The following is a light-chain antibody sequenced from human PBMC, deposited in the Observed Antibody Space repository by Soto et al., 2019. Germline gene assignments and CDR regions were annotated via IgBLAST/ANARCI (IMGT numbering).Light chain of an antibody. V-gene: IGLV1-40*01. J-gene: IGLJ2*01. CDR3: QSYDSSLSAVI. Sequence: QSVLTQPPSVSGAPGQRVTISCTGSSSNIGAGYDVHWYQQLPRTAPKLLIYGNSNRPSGVPDRFSGSKSGTSASLAITGLQAEDEADYYCQSYDSSLSAVIFAGGTKLTVL. CDR2: GNS. CDR1: SSNIGAGYD.